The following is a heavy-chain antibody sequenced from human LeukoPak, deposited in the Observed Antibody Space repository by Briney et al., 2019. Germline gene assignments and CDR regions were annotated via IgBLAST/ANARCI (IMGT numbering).Heavy chain of an antibody. CDR3: ARALGYGELDY. CDR1: GFTFSSYA. Sequence: GGSLRLSCAASGFTFSSYAMTWVRQAPGKGLEWVSGISGNGDSTYYADSVKGRFTISRDNSKNTLYLQMNSLRAEDTAVYYCARALGYGELDYWGQGTLVTVSS. V-gene: IGHV3-23*01. CDR2: ISGNGDST. D-gene: IGHD4-17*01. J-gene: IGHJ4*02.